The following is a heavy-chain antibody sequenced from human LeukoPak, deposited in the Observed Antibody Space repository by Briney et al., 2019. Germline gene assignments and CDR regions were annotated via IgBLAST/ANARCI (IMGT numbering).Heavy chain of an antibody. CDR2: IKQDGSEK. D-gene: IGHD2-2*01. CDR1: GFTFSSYW. Sequence: GSLRLSCAASGFTFSSYWMSWVRQAPGKGLEWVANIKQDGSEKYYVDSVKGRFTISRDNAKNSLYPQMNSLRAEDTAVYYCARVRALGTSCFDYWGQGTLVTVSS. J-gene: IGHJ4*02. V-gene: IGHV3-7*04. CDR3: ARVRALGTSCFDY.